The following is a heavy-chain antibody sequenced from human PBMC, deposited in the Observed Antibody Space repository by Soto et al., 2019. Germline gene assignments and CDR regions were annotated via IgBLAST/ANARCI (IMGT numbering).Heavy chain of an antibody. D-gene: IGHD3-22*01. Sequence: PSETLSLTCTVSGGSMNIYYWTWLRQPPGKGLEWIGYVRDTGSTNYNPSLKSRVTISIDTSKKQFSLSLNSVTAADTAVYFCARYSPAKKTYDSNPGWFDPWGQGTLVTVSS. CDR2: VRDTGST. CDR1: GGSMNIYY. V-gene: IGHV4-59*01. J-gene: IGHJ5*02. CDR3: ARYSPAKKTYDSNPGWFDP.